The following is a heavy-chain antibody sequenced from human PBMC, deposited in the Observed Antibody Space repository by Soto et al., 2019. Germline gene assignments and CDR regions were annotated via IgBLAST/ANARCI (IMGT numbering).Heavy chain of an antibody. D-gene: IGHD4-4*01. CDR2: IYYSGST. CDR3: AAYSNSEYYFDY. J-gene: IGHJ4*02. V-gene: IGHV4-31*03. Sequence: PSETLSLTCTVSGGSISSGGYYWSWIRQHPGKGLEWIGYIYYSGSTYYNPSLKSRVTISVDTSKNQFSLKLSSVTAADTAVYYCAAYSNSEYYFDYWGQGTLVTVSS. CDR1: GGSISSGGYY.